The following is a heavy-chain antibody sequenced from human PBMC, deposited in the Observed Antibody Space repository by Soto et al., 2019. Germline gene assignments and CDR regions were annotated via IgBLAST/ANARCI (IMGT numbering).Heavy chain of an antibody. D-gene: IGHD3-22*01. Sequence: ASVKVSCKASGYTFTSYGISWVRQAPGQGLEWMGWISAFFGNANYAQKLQGRVTMTADKSTSTAYMELSSLRSDDTAVYYCARGYYYDSSGYGAWFAPWGQGTLVTVSS. CDR1: GYTFTSYG. J-gene: IGHJ5*02. CDR2: ISAFFGNA. CDR3: ARGYYYDSSGYGAWFAP. V-gene: IGHV1-18*01.